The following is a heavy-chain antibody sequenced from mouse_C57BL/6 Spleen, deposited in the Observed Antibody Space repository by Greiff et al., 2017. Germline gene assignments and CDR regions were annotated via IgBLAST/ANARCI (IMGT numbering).Heavy chain of an antibody. J-gene: IGHJ3*01. CDR2: ILPGSGST. D-gene: IGHD4-1*01. Sequence: QVQLKQSGAELMKPGASVKLSCKATGYTFTGYWIEWVKQRPGHGLEWIGEILPGSGSTTYNEKFKGKATFTADTSSNTAYMQLSSLTTEDSAIYSCSRSALTGAWFSYWGQGPLVTVST. V-gene: IGHV1-9*01. CDR1: GYTFTGYW. CDR3: SRSALTGAWFSY.